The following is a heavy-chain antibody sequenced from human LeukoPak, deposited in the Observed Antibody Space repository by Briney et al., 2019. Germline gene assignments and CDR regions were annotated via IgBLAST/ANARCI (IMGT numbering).Heavy chain of an antibody. CDR3: ARDVGATPGYFDY. Sequence: SETLSLTCTVSGGSISSYYWSWIRQPPGKGLEWIGEINHSGSTNYNPSLKSRVTISVDTSKNQFSLKLSSVTAADTAVYYCARDVGATPGYFDYWGQGTLVTVSS. CDR2: INHSGST. D-gene: IGHD1-26*01. CDR1: GGSISSYY. V-gene: IGHV4-59*01. J-gene: IGHJ4*02.